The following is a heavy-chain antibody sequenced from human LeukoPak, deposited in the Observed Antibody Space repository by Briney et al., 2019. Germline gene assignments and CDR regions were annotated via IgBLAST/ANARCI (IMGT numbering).Heavy chain of an antibody. CDR1: GYTFTSYG. Sequence: GASVKVSCKASGYTFTSYGISWVRQAPGQGLEWMGWISAYNGNTNYAQKLQGRVTMTTDTSTSTAYMELRSLRSDDTAVYYCARVDGGPDYCYYGMDVWGQGTTVTVSS. CDR3: ARVDGGPDYCYYGMDV. J-gene: IGHJ6*01. D-gene: IGHD4-23*01. V-gene: IGHV1-18*01. CDR2: ISAYNGNT.